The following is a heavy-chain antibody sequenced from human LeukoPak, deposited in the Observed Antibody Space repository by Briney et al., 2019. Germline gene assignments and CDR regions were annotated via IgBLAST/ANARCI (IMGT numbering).Heavy chain of an antibody. CDR3: AKRSQYDFWSGYFDYYYYYGMDV. J-gene: IGHJ6*02. Sequence: GGSLRLSCVVSGVTFSSHWMSWVRQAPGKGLEWVSAISGSGGSTYYADSVKGRFTISRDNSKNTLYLQMNSLRAEDTAVYYRAKRSQYDFWSGYFDYYYYYGMDVWGQGTTVTVSS. V-gene: IGHV3-23*01. D-gene: IGHD3-3*01. CDR2: ISGSGGST. CDR1: GVTFSSHW.